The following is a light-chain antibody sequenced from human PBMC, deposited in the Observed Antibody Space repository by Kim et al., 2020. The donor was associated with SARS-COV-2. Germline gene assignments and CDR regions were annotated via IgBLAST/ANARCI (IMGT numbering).Light chain of an antibody. CDR2: GAS. Sequence: VSPWERATLSCRASPSVSSNLAWYQQKPGQAPRLLIYGASTRATGIPARFSGSRSGTEFTLTISSLQYEDFAVYYCQQYNNWPPATFGQGTKLEI. CDR3: QQYNNWPPAT. CDR1: PSVSSN. V-gene: IGKV3-15*01. J-gene: IGKJ2*01.